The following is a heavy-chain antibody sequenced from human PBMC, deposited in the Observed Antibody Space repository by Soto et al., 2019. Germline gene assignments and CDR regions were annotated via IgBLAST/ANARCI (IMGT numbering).Heavy chain of an antibody. CDR1: GYTFTCYA. D-gene: IGHD6-13*01. V-gene: IGHV1-3*01. CDR3: ARGYSSSHWNYYYGMDV. J-gene: IGHJ6*02. Sequence: GASVKVSCKASGYTFTCYAMHWVRQAPGQRLEWMGWINAGNGNTKYSQKFQGRVTITRDTSASTAYMELSSLRSEDTAVYYCARGYSSSHWNYYYGMDVWGQGTTVTVSS. CDR2: INAGNGNT.